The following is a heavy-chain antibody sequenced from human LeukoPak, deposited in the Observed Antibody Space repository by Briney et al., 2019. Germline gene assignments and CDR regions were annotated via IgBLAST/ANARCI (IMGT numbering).Heavy chain of an antibody. CDR1: GYTFTSYD. D-gene: IGHD1-26*01. CDR2: MNPNSGNT. J-gene: IGHJ6*02. CDR3: ARGQVGATIWGYYYGMDV. V-gene: IGHV1-8*01. Sequence: ASVKVSCKASGYTFTSYDINWVRQATGQGLEWMGWMNPNSGNTGYAQKFQGRVTMTRNTSISTAYMELSSLRSEDTAVYYCARGQVGATIWGYYYGMDVWGQGTTVTVSS.